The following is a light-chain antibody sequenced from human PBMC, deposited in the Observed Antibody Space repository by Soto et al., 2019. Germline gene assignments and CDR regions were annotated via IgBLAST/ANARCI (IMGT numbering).Light chain of an antibody. J-gene: IGLJ1*01. CDR3: SSYTSTTTRV. Sequence: QSVLTQPASVSGSPRQPITSSFTGASGGPARYGYVCGYEEHPGGAPRIMIYEVSNRPSGVSNRFSGSKSGNTASLTISGLQAEDEADYYCSSYTSTTTRVFGTGTNVTVL. CDR1: SGGPARYGY. V-gene: IGLV2-14*01. CDR2: EVS.